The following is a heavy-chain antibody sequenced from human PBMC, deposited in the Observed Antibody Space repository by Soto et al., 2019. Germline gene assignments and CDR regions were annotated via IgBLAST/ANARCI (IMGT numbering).Heavy chain of an antibody. CDR3: ASVSGKWELLYSNDY. D-gene: IGHD1-26*01. Sequence: EVQLVESGGGLVQPGGSLRLSCAASGFTFSSYSMNWVRQAPGKGLEWVSYISSSSSTIYYADSVKGRFTISRDNAKNSLYLQMNSLRDEDTAVYYCASVSGKWELLYSNDYWGQGTLVTVSS. CDR2: ISSSSSTI. J-gene: IGHJ4*02. CDR1: GFTFSSYS. V-gene: IGHV3-48*02.